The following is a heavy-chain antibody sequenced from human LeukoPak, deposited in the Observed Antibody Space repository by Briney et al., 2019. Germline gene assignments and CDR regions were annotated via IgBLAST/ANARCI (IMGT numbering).Heavy chain of an antibody. CDR1: GFTFSSYS. CDR3: ARGGSGYDYEDY. D-gene: IGHD5-12*01. Sequence: PGGSLRLSCAASGFTFSSYSMNWVRQAPGRGLEWVSSISSSSSYIYYADSVKGRFTISRDNAKNSLYLQMNSLRAEDTAVYYCARGGSGYDYEDYWGQGTLVTVSS. V-gene: IGHV3-21*01. CDR2: ISSSSSYI. J-gene: IGHJ4*02.